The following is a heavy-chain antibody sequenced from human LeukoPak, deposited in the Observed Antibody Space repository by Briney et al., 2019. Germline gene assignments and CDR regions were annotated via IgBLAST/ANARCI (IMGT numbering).Heavy chain of an antibody. CDR3: ARGRLGATY. J-gene: IGHJ4*02. V-gene: IGHV4-61*01. D-gene: IGHD1-26*01. Sequence: PSETLSLTCTVSGGSVGRGSYYWSWTRQPPGKGLEWIGYIHHSGTTNYSPSLKSRVTISVDMSKNQFFLNLTSVTAADTAVYYCARGRLGATYWGQGTLVTVSS. CDR1: GGSVGRGSYY. CDR2: IHHSGTT.